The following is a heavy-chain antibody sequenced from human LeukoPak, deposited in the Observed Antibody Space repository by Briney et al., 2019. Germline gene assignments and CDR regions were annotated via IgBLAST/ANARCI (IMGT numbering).Heavy chain of an antibody. CDR1: GFTVSSNY. Sequence: GSLRLSCAASGFTVSSNYMSWVRQAPGKGLEWVSVIYSGGSTYYVDSVKSRFTISRDNSKNTLYLQMNSLRAEDTAVYYCAREAVADKNGGSAFDIWGQGTMVTVSS. J-gene: IGHJ3*02. CDR3: AREAVADKNGGSAFDI. D-gene: IGHD6-19*01. V-gene: IGHV3-53*01. CDR2: IYSGGST.